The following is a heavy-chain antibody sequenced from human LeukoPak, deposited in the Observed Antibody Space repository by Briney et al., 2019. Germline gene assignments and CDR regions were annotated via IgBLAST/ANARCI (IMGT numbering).Heavy chain of an antibody. J-gene: IGHJ4*01. Sequence: ASVKVSCKASGYNLNTYHMHWVRQAPGQGLEWMGIINPSGGSTTYAQKFQGRVTMTRDTSTTTVYMELNNLKSEDTAVYYCARDGSPARFDYWGHGTLVTVSS. V-gene: IGHV1-46*02. CDR1: GYNLNTYH. CDR3: ARDGSPARFDY. D-gene: IGHD6-13*01. CDR2: INPSGGST.